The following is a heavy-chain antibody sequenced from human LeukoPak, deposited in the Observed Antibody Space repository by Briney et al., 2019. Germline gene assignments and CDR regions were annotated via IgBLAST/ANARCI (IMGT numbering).Heavy chain of an antibody. V-gene: IGHV1-18*01. J-gene: IGHJ3*02. CDR2: ISAYKGKT. CDR3: AGDVEYCSSTSCYSDAFDI. D-gene: IGHD2-2*02. Sequence: ASVKVSCKATGYTFTSYGISWVRPAPGQGLEWMGWISAYKGKTNYAQKLKGGVTMTTDTSTRTAYMELRSLRSDDTAVYYCAGDVEYCSSTSCYSDAFDIWGQGTMVTVSS. CDR1: GYTFTSYG.